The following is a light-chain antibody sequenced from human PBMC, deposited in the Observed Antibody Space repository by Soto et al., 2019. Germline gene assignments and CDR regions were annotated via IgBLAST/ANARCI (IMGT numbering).Light chain of an antibody. J-gene: IGLJ3*02. CDR3: SSYTSSSTPGV. CDR1: SSDVGGYNY. Sequence: QSVLTQPASVSGSPGQSITISCTGTSSDVGGYNYVSWYQQHPGKAPKLMIYDVSNRPSGVSNRFSGSKSGNTASLTISGLQAEDEAEYYCSSYTSSSTPGVFGGGTKVTVL. V-gene: IGLV2-14*01. CDR2: DVS.